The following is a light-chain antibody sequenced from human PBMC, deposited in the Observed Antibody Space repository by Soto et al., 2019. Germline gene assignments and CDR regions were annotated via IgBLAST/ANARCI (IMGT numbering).Light chain of an antibody. CDR2: GDD. CDR1: SGSIASNY. CDR3: QSYATTSVV. V-gene: IGLV6-57*01. Sequence: NFMLTQPHSVSESPGKTVTISCTRSSGSIASNYVQWYQKRPGSSPTTVIYGDDQRPSGVPDRFSGSIDSSSNSASLTISGLKTEDEADYYCQSYATTSVVFGGGT. J-gene: IGLJ2*01.